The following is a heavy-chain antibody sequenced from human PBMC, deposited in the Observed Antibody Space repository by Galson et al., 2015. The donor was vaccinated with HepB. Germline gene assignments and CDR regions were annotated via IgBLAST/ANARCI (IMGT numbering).Heavy chain of an antibody. J-gene: IGHJ3*02. V-gene: IGHV1-18*01. D-gene: IGHD2-15*01. CDR2: ISAYNGNT. CDR3: ARQGYCSGGSCYRHDAFDI. Sequence: SVKVSCKASGYTFTSYGISWVRQAPGQGLEWMGWISAYNGNTNYAQKLQGRVTMTTDTSTSTAYMELRGLRSDDTAVYYCARQGYCSGGSCYRHDAFDIWGQGTMVTVSS. CDR1: GYTFTSYG.